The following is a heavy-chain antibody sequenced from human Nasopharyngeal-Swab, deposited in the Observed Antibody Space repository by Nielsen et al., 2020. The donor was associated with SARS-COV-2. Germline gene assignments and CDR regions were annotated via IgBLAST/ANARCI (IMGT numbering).Heavy chain of an antibody. CDR1: GGSISSSSYY. V-gene: IGHV4-61*01. Sequence: SETLSLTCTVSGGSISSSSYYWGWIRQPPGKGLEWIGYIYYSGSTNYNPSLKSRVTISVDTSKNQFSLKLSSVTAADTAVYYCAREADGDYYFDYWGQGTLVTVSS. D-gene: IGHD4-17*01. CDR2: IYYSGST. J-gene: IGHJ4*02. CDR3: AREADGDYYFDY.